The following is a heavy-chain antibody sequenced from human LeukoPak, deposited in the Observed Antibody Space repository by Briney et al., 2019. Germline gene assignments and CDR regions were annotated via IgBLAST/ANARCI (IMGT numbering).Heavy chain of an antibody. J-gene: IGHJ6*02. CDR2: ISWKSGRI. CDR1: GSTIDEYD. CDR3: AKDREYTIAVAGHYGMDV. Sequence: MRLSCAGCGSTIDEYDMHGVRQALGKGLEWVSGISWKSGRIVYADSVKGRFTISRDNAKNSLYLQMNSLSVEDTALYDGAKDREYTIAVAGHYGMDVWGQGTTVTVSS. D-gene: IGHD6-19*01. V-gene: IGHV3-9*01.